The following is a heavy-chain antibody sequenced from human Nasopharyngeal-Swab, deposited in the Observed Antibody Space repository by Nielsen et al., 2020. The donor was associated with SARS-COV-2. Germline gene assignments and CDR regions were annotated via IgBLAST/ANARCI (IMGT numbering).Heavy chain of an antibody. CDR3: TTVRFHRSSTSCYRWFDP. J-gene: IGHJ5*02. Sequence: WIRQPPGEGLEWVGRIKSKTDGGTTDYAAPVKGRFTISRDDSKNTLYLQMNSLKTEDTAVYYCTTVRFHRSSTSCYRWFDPWGQGTLVTVSS. V-gene: IGHV3-15*01. CDR2: IKSKTDGGTT. D-gene: IGHD2-2*01.